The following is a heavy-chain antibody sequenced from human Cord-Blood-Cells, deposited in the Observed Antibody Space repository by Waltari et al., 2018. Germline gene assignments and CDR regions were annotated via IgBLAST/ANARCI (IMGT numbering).Heavy chain of an antibody. CDR2: IIPILGIA. J-gene: IGHJ5*02. CDR3: ARMTAAGTGWFDP. D-gene: IGHD6-13*01. V-gene: IGHV1-69*09. CDR1: GGTFSSSA. Sequence: QVQLVQSGAEVKKPGSSVKVSCKASGGTFSSSAISWVRQAPGQGLEWMGRIIPILGIANYAQKFQGRVTITADKSTSTAYMELSSLRSEDTAVYYCARMTAAGTGWFDPWGQGTLVTVSS.